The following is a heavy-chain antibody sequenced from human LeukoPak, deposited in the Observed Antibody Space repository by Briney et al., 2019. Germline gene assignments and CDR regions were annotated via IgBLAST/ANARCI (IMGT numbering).Heavy chain of an antibody. Sequence: SETLSLTCAVSGGSFSGYYWTWIRQPPGKGLEWIGEINHSGSANYNPSLMSRVTISLDTSKNHFSLNLSSVTATDTAVYYCARGQGTVTTHWGQGTLVTVSS. CDR2: INHSGSA. J-gene: IGHJ4*02. V-gene: IGHV4-34*01. CDR3: ARGQGTVTTH. CDR1: GGSFSGYY. D-gene: IGHD4-11*01.